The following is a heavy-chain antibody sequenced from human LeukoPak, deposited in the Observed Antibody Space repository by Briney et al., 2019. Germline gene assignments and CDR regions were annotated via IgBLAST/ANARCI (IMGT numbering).Heavy chain of an antibody. CDR2: IYSSGST. CDR3: AREVVVAATYDY. Sequence: SETLSLTCTVSGGPISNYYWSWIRQPPGKGLEWIGYIYSSGSTNYNPSLKSRVTISVDTSKNQFSLKLSSVTAADTAVYYCAREVVVAATYDYWGQGTLVTVSS. CDR1: GGPISNYY. J-gene: IGHJ4*02. V-gene: IGHV4-59*12. D-gene: IGHD2-15*01.